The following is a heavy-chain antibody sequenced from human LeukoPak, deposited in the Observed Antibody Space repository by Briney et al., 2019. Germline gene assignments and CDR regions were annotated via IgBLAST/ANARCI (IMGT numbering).Heavy chain of an antibody. V-gene: IGHV4-59*01. D-gene: IGHD3-10*01. Sequence: SETLSLTCTVSRGSISTYYWNWIRQPPGKGLEWIGYIYYTGTTDYNPSLKSRVTMSVDASKNQFSLKLTSVTTADTAVYYCAREGHYYASGSGAFDIWGQGTAITVSS. CDR2: IYYTGTT. J-gene: IGHJ3*02. CDR3: AREGHYYASGSGAFDI. CDR1: RGSISTYY.